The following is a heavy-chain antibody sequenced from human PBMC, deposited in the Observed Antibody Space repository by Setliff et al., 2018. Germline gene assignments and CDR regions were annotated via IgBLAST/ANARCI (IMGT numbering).Heavy chain of an antibody. CDR1: GGTFKNHA. D-gene: IGHD6-13*01. CDR2: TIPMFDRP. CDR3: ARGNMDVVAAGGKYSGLAF. Sequence: SVKVSCKTSGGTFKNHAISWVRQAPGQGLEWMGGTIPMFDRPNYAQKFQGRVAITADESTNTAYIAISSLRYEDTAVYYCARGNMDVVAAGGKYSGLAFWGQGTTVTVSS. J-gene: IGHJ6*02. V-gene: IGHV1-69*13.